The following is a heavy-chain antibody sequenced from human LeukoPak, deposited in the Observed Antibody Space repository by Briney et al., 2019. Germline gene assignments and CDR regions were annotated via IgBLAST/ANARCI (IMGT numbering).Heavy chain of an antibody. CDR3: ATETNGRHYDY. J-gene: IGHJ4*02. D-gene: IGHD1-14*01. CDR1: GLTFSTSG. CDR2: IGPTGSYR. Sequence: KPGRSLRLSCTASGLTFSTSGFNWLRQAPGKGLEGVASIGPTGSYRYHADSLRGLSPISRDTANNFLYLQMNSLRAEDTAVYYCATETNGRHYDYWGQGTLLTVSS. V-gene: IGHV3-21*06.